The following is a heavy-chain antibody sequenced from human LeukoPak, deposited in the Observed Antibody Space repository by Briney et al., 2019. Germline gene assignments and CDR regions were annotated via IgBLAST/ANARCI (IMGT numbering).Heavy chain of an antibody. J-gene: IGHJ4*02. D-gene: IGHD3-10*01. V-gene: IGHV1-69*13. CDR1: GGTFSSYA. CDR2: IIPIFGTA. Sequence: SVKVSCKASGGTFSSYAISWVRQAPGHGLEWMGGIIPIFGTANYAQKFQGRVTITADESTSTAYMELSSLRSGDTAVYYCASPGGHYYGSGSYYKFDYWGQGTLVTVSS. CDR3: ASPGGHYYGSGSYYKFDY.